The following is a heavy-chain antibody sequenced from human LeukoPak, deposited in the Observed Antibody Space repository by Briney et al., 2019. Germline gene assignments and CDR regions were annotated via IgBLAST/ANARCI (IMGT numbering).Heavy chain of an antibody. CDR2: ISAYNANT. D-gene: IGHD3-10*01. CDR3: AREEAPRTYYYGSGSHSYCYYGMDV. J-gene: IGHJ6*02. V-gene: IGHV1-18*01. CDR1: GYTFTSYG. Sequence: ASVKVSCKASGYTFTSYGISWVRQAPGQGLEWMGWISAYNANTNYAQKLQGRVTMTTDTSTSTAYMELRSLRSDDTAVYYCAREEAPRTYYYGSGSHSYCYYGMDVWGQGTTVTVSS.